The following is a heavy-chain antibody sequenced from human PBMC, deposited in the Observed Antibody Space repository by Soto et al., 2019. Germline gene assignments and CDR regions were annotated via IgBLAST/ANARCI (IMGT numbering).Heavy chain of an antibody. V-gene: IGHV1-18*01. Sequence: GASVKVSCKASGYTFTSHGISWVRQAPGQGLEWMGWISAYNGNTNYAQKLQGRVTMTTDTSTSTAYMELRSLRSDDTAVYYCARAIVVVVAAKKGYNWFDPWGQGTLVTVSS. CDR2: ISAYNGNT. D-gene: IGHD2-15*01. J-gene: IGHJ5*02. CDR3: ARAIVVVVAAKKGYNWFDP. CDR1: GYTFTSHG.